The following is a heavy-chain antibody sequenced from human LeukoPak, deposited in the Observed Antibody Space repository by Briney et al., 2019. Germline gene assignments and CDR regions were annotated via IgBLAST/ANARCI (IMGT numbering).Heavy chain of an antibody. CDR3: AREQQLALY. J-gene: IGHJ4*02. Sequence: GGSLRLSCAASGFTLNNYAMHWVRQAPGKGLEYVSAISVSGDRTYYADSVKGRFTISRDNSKNTLYLQMGSLRAEDMGVYYCAREQQLALYWGQGTLVTVSS. CDR1: GFTLNNYA. CDR2: ISVSGDRT. D-gene: IGHD6-13*01. V-gene: IGHV3-64*02.